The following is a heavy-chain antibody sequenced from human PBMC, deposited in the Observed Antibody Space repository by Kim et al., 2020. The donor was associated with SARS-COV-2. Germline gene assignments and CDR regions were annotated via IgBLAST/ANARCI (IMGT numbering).Heavy chain of an antibody. Sequence: GGSLRLSCAASGFTFSTYSMNWLRQAPGKGLEWVSSISRSTSDIYYADSVKGRFTISRDNAKNSLYLQMNSLRAEDTAVYYCARRDESGSYWGFDYWGQGTPVTVSS. J-gene: IGHJ4*02. V-gene: IGHV3-21*01. CDR3: ARRDESGSYWGFDY. CDR1: GFTFSTYS. D-gene: IGHD1-26*01. CDR2: ISRSTSDI.